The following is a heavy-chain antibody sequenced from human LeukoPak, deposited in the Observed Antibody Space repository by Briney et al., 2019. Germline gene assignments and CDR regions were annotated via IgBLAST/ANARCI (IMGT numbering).Heavy chain of an antibody. D-gene: IGHD1-7*01. J-gene: IGHJ4*02. CDR1: GYTFNDYY. CDR3: SAGELLPGY. Sequence: ASVKVSCKASGYTFNDYYIHWVRQAPGQGLEWMGWINPNSGGTLYTPTFEGRVTMTRDTSITTAYMELNRLRSDDTAVYYCSAGELLPGYWGQGTLVTVSS. V-gene: IGHV1-2*02. CDR2: INPNSGGT.